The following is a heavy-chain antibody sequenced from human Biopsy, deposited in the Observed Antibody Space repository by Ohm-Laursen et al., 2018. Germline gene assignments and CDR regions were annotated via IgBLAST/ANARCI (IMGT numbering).Heavy chain of an antibody. CDR1: GYTFSDYI. J-gene: IGHJ4*02. Sequence: SVKVSYKASGYTFSDYILNWVRQAPGQGLEWMGRIIPILHVPTYAQSFQGRVTISADKSTSTAYMELSGLRSEDTAVYYCASLEDRTFDKWDQGTLDTVSS. CDR2: IIPILHVP. V-gene: IGHV1-69*02. CDR3: ASLEDRTFDK.